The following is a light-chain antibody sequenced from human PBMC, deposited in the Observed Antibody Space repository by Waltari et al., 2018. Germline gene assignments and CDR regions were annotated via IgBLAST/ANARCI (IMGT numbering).Light chain of an antibody. CDR1: HGISNY. J-gene: IGKJ1*01. CDR2: SAS. CDR3: KKYNSAPRT. Sequence: DIQMTQSPAALSASIGDRVTIPCRASHGISNYLAWYQQKPGKVPKLLIYSASTLQSGVPSRFSGSGSGTDFTLTISSLQPEDVATYYCKKYNSAPRTFGQGTTVEVK. V-gene: IGKV1-27*01.